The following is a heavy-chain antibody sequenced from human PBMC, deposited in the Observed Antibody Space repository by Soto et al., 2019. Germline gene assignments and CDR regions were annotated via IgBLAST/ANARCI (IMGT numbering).Heavy chain of an antibody. Sequence: GESLKISCKGSGYSFTSYWISWVRQMPGKGLEWMGRIDPSDSYTNYSPSFQGHVTISADKSISTAYLRWSSLKASDTAMYYCASIVATNYYYYGMDVWGQGTTVTVSS. D-gene: IGHD5-12*01. CDR1: GYSFTSYW. CDR2: IDPSDSYT. V-gene: IGHV5-10-1*01. CDR3: ASIVATNYYYYGMDV. J-gene: IGHJ6*02.